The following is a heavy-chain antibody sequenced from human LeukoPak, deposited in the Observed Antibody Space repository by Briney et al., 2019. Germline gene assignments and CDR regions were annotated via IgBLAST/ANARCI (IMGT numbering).Heavy chain of an antibody. J-gene: IGHJ4*02. Sequence: GGSLRLSCAASGFTFSSYWMHWVRQAPGKGLVWVARINSDGSSTSYADSVKGRFTISRDNAKNTLYLQMNSLGVEDTAVYFCGRDGYYYDSRGYVNYWGQGTLVTVSS. CDR1: GFTFSSYW. CDR3: GRDGYYYDSRGYVNY. D-gene: IGHD3-22*01. V-gene: IGHV3-74*01. CDR2: INSDGSST.